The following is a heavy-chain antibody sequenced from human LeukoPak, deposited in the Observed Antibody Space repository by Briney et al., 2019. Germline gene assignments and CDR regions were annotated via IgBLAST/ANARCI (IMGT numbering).Heavy chain of an antibody. CDR3: AREYCSGGSCYQRGNVDY. CDR1: GGTFSSYA. Sequence: ASVKVSCKASGGTFSSYAISWVRQAPGQGLEWMGRIIPILGIANYAQKFQGRVTITADKSTSTAYMELSSLRSEDTAVYYCAREYCSGGSCYQRGNVDYWGQGTLVTVFS. J-gene: IGHJ4*02. CDR2: IIPILGIA. D-gene: IGHD2-15*01. V-gene: IGHV1-69*04.